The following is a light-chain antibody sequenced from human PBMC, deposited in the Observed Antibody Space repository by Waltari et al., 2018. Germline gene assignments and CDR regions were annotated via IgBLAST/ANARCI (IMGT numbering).Light chain of an antibody. CDR2: DVY. V-gene: IGLV2-14*03. J-gene: IGLJ3*02. CDR3: SSYTSTSTLWV. Sequence: QSVLTQPASVSGSPGQSITISCTGTTSDVDAYNYFSWYQQFPGKAPKLIIYDVYNRPSGVSTRFSGSKSGATASLTISGLQADDEAEYWCSSYTSTSTLWVFGGGTKLTV. CDR1: TSDVDAYNY.